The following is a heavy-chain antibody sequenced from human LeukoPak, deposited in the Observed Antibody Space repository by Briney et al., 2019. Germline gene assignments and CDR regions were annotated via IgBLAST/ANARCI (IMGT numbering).Heavy chain of an antibody. CDR1: GFTFTNYA. CDR2: ITGSDGSS. J-gene: IGHJ4*02. Sequence: GGSLRLSCVASGFTFTNYAMSWVRQAPGKGLEWVSAITGSDGSSYYADSVKGRFTISRDNSKNTLYLQMNSLRAEDTAVYYCAKASSPYGSGSYTSFDYWGQGTLVTVSS. CDR3: AKASSPYGSGSYTSFDY. V-gene: IGHV3-23*01. D-gene: IGHD3-10*01.